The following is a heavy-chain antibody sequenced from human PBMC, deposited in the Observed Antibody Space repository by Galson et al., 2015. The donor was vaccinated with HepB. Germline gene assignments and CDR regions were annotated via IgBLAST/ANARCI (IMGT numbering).Heavy chain of an antibody. CDR2: INSDGSST. CDR3: ARGPYDSSGYFDY. J-gene: IGHJ4*02. D-gene: IGHD3-22*01. Sequence: SLRLSCAASGFTFSSYWMHWVRQAPGKGLVWVSRINSDGSSTSYADSVKGRFTISRDNAKNTLYLQMNSLRAEDTAVYYCARGPYDSSGYFDYWGQGTLVTVSS. V-gene: IGHV3-74*01. CDR1: GFTFSSYW.